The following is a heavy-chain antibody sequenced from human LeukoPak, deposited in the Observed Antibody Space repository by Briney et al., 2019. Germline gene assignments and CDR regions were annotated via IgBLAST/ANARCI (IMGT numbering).Heavy chain of an antibody. CDR3: AKEGYDYVWGSYRYSPYYYYGMDV. Sequence: SETLSLTCAVYGGSFSGYYWSWIRQPPGKGLEWIGEINHSGSTNYNPSLKSRVTISVDTSKNQFSLKLSSVTAADTAVYYCAKEGYDYVWGSYRYSPYYYYGMDVWGQGTTVTVSS. CDR1: GGSFSGYY. V-gene: IGHV4-34*01. CDR2: INHSGST. D-gene: IGHD3-16*02. J-gene: IGHJ6*02.